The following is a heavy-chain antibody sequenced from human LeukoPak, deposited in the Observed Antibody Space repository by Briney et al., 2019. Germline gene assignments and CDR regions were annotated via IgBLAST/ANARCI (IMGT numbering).Heavy chain of an antibody. CDR3: ARRDSGWLQGPGRIYYFDF. CDR1: GGSISSYY. Sequence: SETLSLTCTVSGGSISSYYWSWIRQPPGKGLEWIGEINHSGSTNYNPSLKSRVAISVDTSKNQFSLRLSSVTAADTAVYYCARRDSGWLQGPGRIYYFDFWGQGTLVTVSS. J-gene: IGHJ4*02. CDR2: INHSGST. V-gene: IGHV4-34*01. D-gene: IGHD6-19*01.